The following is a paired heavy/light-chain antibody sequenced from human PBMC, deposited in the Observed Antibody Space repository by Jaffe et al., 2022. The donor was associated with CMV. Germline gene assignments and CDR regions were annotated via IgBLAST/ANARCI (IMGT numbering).Light chain of an antibody. J-gene: IGKJ3*01. V-gene: IGKV1-39*01. CDR3: QQSYSLFT. Sequence: DIQMTQSPSSLSASVGDRVTITCRASQSISSYLNWYQQKPGKAPKLLIYAASSLQSGVPSRFSGSGSGTDFTLTISSLQPEDFATYYCQQSYSLFTFGPGTKVDIK. CDR1: QSISSY. CDR2: AAS.
Heavy chain of an antibody. CDR3: TTVGYYDSSGYYAGYYYYYGMDV. CDR2: IKSKTDGGTT. CDR1: GFTFSNAW. V-gene: IGHV3-15*01. Sequence: EVQLVESGGGLVKPGGSLRLSCAASGFTFSNAWMSWVRQAPGKGLEWVGRIKSKTDGGTTDYAAPVKGRFTISRDDSKNTLYLQMNSLKTEDTAVYYCTTVGYYDSSGYYAGYYYYYGMDVWGQGTTVTVSS. J-gene: IGHJ6*02. D-gene: IGHD3-22*01.